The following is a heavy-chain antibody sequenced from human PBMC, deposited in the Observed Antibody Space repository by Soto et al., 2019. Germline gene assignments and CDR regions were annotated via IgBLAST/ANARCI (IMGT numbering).Heavy chain of an antibody. CDR1: GGSISSYY. CDR3: ARDHGYCSDGSCQDY. J-gene: IGHJ4*02. CDR2: IYYSGST. Sequence: KPSETLSLTCTVSGGSISSYYWSWIRQPPGKGLEWIGYIYYSGSTNYNPSLKSRVTISVDTSKNQFSLKLSSVTAADTAVYYCARDHGYCSDGSCQDYWSQGTLVTVSS. V-gene: IGHV4-59*01. D-gene: IGHD2-15*01.